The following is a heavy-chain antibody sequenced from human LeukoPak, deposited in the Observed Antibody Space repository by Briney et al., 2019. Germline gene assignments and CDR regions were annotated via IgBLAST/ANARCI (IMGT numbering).Heavy chain of an antibody. D-gene: IGHD3-3*01. V-gene: IGHV3-23*01. CDR3: AKGYYDFWSGYSPFDY. J-gene: IGHJ4*02. CDR1: GFTFSSYA. CDR2: ISGSGGST. Sequence: PGGSLRLSCAASGFTFSSYAMSWVRQAPGKGLEWVSAISGSGGSTYYADSVKGRFTISRDNSKNTLYLQMNSLRAEDTAVYYCAKGYYDFWSGYSPFDYWGQGTLLTVSS.